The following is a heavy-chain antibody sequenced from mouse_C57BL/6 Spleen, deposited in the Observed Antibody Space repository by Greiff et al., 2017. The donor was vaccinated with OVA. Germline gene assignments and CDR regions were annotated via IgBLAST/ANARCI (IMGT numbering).Heavy chain of an antibody. V-gene: IGHV14-3*01. J-gene: IGHJ4*01. CDR2: IDPANGNT. D-gene: IGHD2-1*01. Sequence: VQLKQSVAELVRPGASVKLSCTASGFNIKNTYMPWVKQRPEQGLEWIGRIDPANGNTKYAPKFQGKATITADTYSNTAYLQLISLTSEDTAIYYCARWGNLDYWGQGTSVTVSS. CDR3: ARWGNLDY. CDR1: GFNIKNTY.